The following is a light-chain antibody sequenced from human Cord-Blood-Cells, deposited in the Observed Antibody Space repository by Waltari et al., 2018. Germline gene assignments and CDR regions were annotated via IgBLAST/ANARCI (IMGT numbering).Light chain of an antibody. CDR1: SSDVGGYNY. V-gene: IGLV2-14*01. CDR2: DVS. Sequence: QSALTQPASVSGSPGQSITISCTGTSSDVGGYNYVSWYQQHPGKAPKPMIYDVSNRPSGVSNRFSGAKCGNTASMTISGLQAEDEADDYCSSYTSSSTYVFGTGTKVTVL. J-gene: IGLJ1*01. CDR3: SSYTSSSTYV.